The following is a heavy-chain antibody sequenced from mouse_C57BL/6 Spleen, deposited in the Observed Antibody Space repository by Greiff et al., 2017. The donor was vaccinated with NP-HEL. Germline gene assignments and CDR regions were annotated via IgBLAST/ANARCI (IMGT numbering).Heavy chain of an antibody. CDR1: GYTFTDYE. J-gene: IGHJ2*01. V-gene: IGHV1-15*01. CDR3: TRARDYYGSSLLDY. CDR2: LDPETGGT. D-gene: IGHD1-1*01. Sequence: VQLQQSGAELVRPGASVTLSCKASGYTFTDYEMHWVKQTPVHGLEWIGALDPETGGTAYNQKFKGKAILTADKSSSTAYMELRSLTSEDSAVYYCTRARDYYGSSLLDYWGQGTTLTVSS.